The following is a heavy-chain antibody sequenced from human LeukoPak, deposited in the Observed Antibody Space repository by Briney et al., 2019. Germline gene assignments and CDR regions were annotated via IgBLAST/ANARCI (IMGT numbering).Heavy chain of an antibody. D-gene: IGHD2-2*01. CDR2: ISGSGGST. Sequence: GGSLRLSCAASGFTFSSYAMSWVRQAPGKGLEWVSAISGSGGSTYYADSVKGRFTISRDNSRNTLYLQMNSLRAEDTAVYYCARDGRYCSSTSCYFPYYYYMDVWGKGTTVTVSS. CDR3: ARDGRYCSSTSCYFPYYYYMDV. J-gene: IGHJ6*03. V-gene: IGHV3-23*01. CDR1: GFTFSSYA.